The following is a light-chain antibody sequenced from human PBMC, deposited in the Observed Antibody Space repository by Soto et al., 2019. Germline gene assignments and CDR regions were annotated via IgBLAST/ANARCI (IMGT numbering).Light chain of an antibody. V-gene: IGKV1-5*03. J-gene: IGKJ1*01. Sequence: DIQMTQSPSTPSGSVGDRVTITCRASQTISSWLAWYQQKPGKAPKLLIYKASTLKSGVPSRFSGSGSGTEFTLTISGLQPDDFATYYCQHYNSYSEAFGQGTKVDIK. CDR2: KAS. CDR1: QTISSW. CDR3: QHYNSYSEA.